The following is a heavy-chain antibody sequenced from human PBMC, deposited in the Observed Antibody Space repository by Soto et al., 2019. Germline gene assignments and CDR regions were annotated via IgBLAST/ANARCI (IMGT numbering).Heavy chain of an antibody. J-gene: IGHJ5*02. D-gene: IGHD3-3*01. Sequence: PGESLKISCKGSGYSFTSYWIGWVRQMPGKGLEWMGIIYPGDSDTRYSPSFQGQVTISADKSISTAYLQWSSLKASDTAMYYCARHPYYDFWSGYYGTGWFDPWGQGTLVTVSS. CDR3: ARHPYYDFWSGYYGTGWFDP. CDR1: GYSFTSYW. V-gene: IGHV5-51*01. CDR2: IYPGDSDT.